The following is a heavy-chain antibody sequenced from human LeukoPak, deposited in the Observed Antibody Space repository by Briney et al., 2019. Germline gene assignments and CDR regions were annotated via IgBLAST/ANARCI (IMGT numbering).Heavy chain of an antibody. CDR2: ISYDGSNK. CDR1: GFTFSSYG. V-gene: IGHV3-30*18. D-gene: IGHD3-22*01. CDR3: AKEPNYYDSSVGVGDY. J-gene: IGHJ4*02. Sequence: GRSLRLSCAASGFTFSSYGMHWVRQAPGKGLEWVAVISYDGSNKYYADSVKGRFTISRDNSKNTLYLQMNSLRAEDTAVYYCAKEPNYYDSSVGVGDYWGQGTLVTVSS.